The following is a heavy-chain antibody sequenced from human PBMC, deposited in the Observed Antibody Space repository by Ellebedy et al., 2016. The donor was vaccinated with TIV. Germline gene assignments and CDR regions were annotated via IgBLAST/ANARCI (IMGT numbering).Heavy chain of an antibody. CDR3: AKGGGGSWFDP. CDR1: GFTFSTYA. J-gene: IGHJ5*02. D-gene: IGHD3-16*01. V-gene: IGHV3-23*01. CDR2: ISTSVGST. Sequence: GESLKISCAASGFTFSTYAMTWVRQAPGKGLEWVSSISTSVGSTYYADSVKGRFTISRDNSKNTLYLQMNSLRAEDTAVYYCAKGGGGSWFDPWGQGTLVTVSS.